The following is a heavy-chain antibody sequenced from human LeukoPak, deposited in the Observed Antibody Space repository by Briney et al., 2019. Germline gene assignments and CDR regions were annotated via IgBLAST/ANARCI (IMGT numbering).Heavy chain of an antibody. CDR3: AKYYYDSSGYGCFGY. CDR1: GYTFTGYY. CDR2: INPNSGGT. Sequence: GASVKVSCKASGYTFTGYYMHWVRQAPGQGLEWMGWINPNSGGTNYAQKFQGRVTMTRDTSISTAYMELSSLRSEDTAVYYCAKYYYDSSGYGCFGYWGQGTLVTVSS. J-gene: IGHJ4*02. D-gene: IGHD3-22*01. V-gene: IGHV1-2*02.